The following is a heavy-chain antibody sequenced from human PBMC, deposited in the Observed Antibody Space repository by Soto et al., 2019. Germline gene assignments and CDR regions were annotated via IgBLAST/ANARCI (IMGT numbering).Heavy chain of an antibody. J-gene: IGHJ3*02. CDR1: GFTFSRYA. CDR2: ISSSSTNL. CDR3: ARGYRGVPRQSEVNDAFDS. D-gene: IGHD1-1*01. Sequence: EVQLVESGGGLVKPGGSLRLSCPASGFTFSRYAMNWVLQAPGTGLEWVAYISSSSTNLDYPDSRFSICRDNAKNSLYLHMNGLRREDSAVYYCARGYRGVPRQSEVNDAFDSWGQGTMVTVSS. V-gene: IGHV3-21*01.